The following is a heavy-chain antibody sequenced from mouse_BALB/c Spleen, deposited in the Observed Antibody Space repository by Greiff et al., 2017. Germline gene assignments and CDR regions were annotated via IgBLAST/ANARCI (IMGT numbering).Heavy chain of an antibody. V-gene: IGHV1S81*02. CDR1: GYTFTSYW. CDR3: ARVGTTVDWYFDV. CDR2: INPSNGRT. Sequence: VQLQQPGAELVKPGASVKLSCKASGYTFTSYWMHWVKQRPGQGLEWIGEINPSNGRTNYNEKFKSKATLTVDKSSSTAYMQLSSLTSEDSAVYYCARVGTTVDWYFDVWGAGTTVTVSS. J-gene: IGHJ1*01. D-gene: IGHD2-13*01.